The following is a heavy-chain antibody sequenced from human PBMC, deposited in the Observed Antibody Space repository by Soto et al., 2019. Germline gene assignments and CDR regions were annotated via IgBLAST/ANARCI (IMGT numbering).Heavy chain of an antibody. Sequence: SETLSLTCTVSGESISSYYSNWIRQPPGKGLEWIGEINHSGVTKYSPSLKSRVTMSVDMSKNQFSLNLRSVTAADTAVYYCARGNIAAALVYWGQGSLVTVSS. D-gene: IGHD6-13*01. J-gene: IGHJ4*02. CDR2: INHSGVT. V-gene: IGHV4-34*01. CDR3: ARGNIAAALVY. CDR1: GESISSYY.